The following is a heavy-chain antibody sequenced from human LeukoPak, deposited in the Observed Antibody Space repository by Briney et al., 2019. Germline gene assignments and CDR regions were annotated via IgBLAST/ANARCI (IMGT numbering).Heavy chain of an antibody. D-gene: IGHD3-22*01. CDR2: IYSGGDT. CDR3: ARDYDGLDY. J-gene: IGHJ4*02. V-gene: IGHV3-53*01. CDR1: GFTVSSNS. Sequence: GGSLRLSXAASGFTVSSNSMSWVRQAPAQGLEWVSVIYSGGDTYYADSVKGRFTISRDNSKNTLYLQMNSLRAEDTAVYYCARDYDGLDYWGQGTLVTVSS.